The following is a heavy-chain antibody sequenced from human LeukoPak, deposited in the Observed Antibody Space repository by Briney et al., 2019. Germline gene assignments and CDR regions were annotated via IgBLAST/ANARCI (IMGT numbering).Heavy chain of an antibody. CDR3: ARVDKTVFGGYYYMDV. V-gene: IGHV4-59*01. Sequence: SETLSLTCTVSGGSLNSYYWSWTRQPPGKGLEWIGYIYYNGSTNYNPSFKSRVTISVDTTKNQFSLKLSSVTAADTAVYYCARVDKTVFGGYYYMDVWGKGTTVTVSS. D-gene: IGHD3-3*01. J-gene: IGHJ6*03. CDR1: GGSLNSYY. CDR2: IYYNGST.